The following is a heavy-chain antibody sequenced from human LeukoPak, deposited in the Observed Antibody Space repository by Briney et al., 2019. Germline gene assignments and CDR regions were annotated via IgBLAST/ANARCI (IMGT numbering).Heavy chain of an antibody. CDR1: GFTLSSYA. D-gene: IGHD6-19*01. Sequence: GGSLRLSCAASGFTLSSYAMSWVRQGPGKGLEWVSAISVSGNTYHADSVKGRFTISRDSSKNTLYLQMNSLRAEDTAVYYCAKDHHSSGWYAPHRPGDFDYWGQGTLVTVSS. CDR3: AKDHHSSGWYAPHRPGDFDY. V-gene: IGHV3-23*01. J-gene: IGHJ4*02. CDR2: ISVSGNT.